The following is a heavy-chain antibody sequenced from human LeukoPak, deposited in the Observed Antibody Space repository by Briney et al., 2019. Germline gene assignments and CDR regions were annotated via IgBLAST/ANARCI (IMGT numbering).Heavy chain of an antibody. D-gene: IGHD5-24*01. CDR3: AKGGDGYNYYFDY. Sequence: GGSLRLSCAASGFTFSSSAMSWVRQAPGKGLEWVSAISNNGGYTYYADSVQGRFTISRDNSKSTLCLQMNSLRAEDTAVYYCAKGGDGYNYYFDYWGQETLVTVSS. J-gene: IGHJ4*02. V-gene: IGHV3-23*01. CDR1: GFTFSSSA. CDR2: ISNNGGYT.